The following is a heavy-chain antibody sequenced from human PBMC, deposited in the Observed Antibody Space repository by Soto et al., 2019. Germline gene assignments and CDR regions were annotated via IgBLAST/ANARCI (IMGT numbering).Heavy chain of an antibody. CDR2: MNPNSGNT. CDR3: ARKDIVVVPAAHTAREGLYYYYYMDV. CDR1: GYTFTSYD. V-gene: IGHV1-8*01. Sequence: ASVKVSCKASGYTFTSYDINWVRQATGQGLEWMGWMNPNSGNTGYAQKFQGRVTMTRNTSISTAYMELSSLRSEDTAVYYCARKDIVVVPAAHTAREGLYYYYYMDVWGKGTTVTVSS. D-gene: IGHD2-2*01. J-gene: IGHJ6*03.